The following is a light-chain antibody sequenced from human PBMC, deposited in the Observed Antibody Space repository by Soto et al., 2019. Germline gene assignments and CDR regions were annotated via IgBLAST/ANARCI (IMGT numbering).Light chain of an antibody. CDR1: SSAVGSYRL. V-gene: IGLV2-23*01. Sequence: QFALTQPASVSGAPDQSITSSCTGSSSAVGSYRLVSWCQCHPGKVPKLIIYEGSKRPSGVSNRFSGSEPGNTASLTISGLQAEDEADYFCCSSAPGRSVVFGTGTKVTVL. CDR3: CSSAPGRSVV. CDR2: EGS. J-gene: IGLJ1*01.